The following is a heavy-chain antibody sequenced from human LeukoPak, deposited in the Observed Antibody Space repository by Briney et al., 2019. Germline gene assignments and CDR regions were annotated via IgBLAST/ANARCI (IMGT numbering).Heavy chain of an antibody. J-gene: IGHJ4*02. Sequence: SETLSLTCTVSGGSISSGDYYWSWIRQPPGKGLEWIGHIYYSGSTYYNPSLKSRVTISVDTSKNQFSLKLSSVTAADTAVYYCARGCRDDFWSGYYWDYWGQGTLVTVSS. CDR1: GGSISSGDYY. D-gene: IGHD3-3*01. CDR2: IYYSGST. CDR3: ARGCRDDFWSGYYWDY. V-gene: IGHV4-30-4*08.